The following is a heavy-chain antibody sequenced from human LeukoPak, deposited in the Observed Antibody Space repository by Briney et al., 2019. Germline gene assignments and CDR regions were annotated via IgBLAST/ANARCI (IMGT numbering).Heavy chain of an antibody. J-gene: IGHJ3*02. CDR1: GYTFTGYY. D-gene: IGHD6-13*01. CDR2: INPNSGGT. CDR3: ARDPGIAIGAFDI. Sequence: ASVKVSCNASGYTFTGYYMHWVRQAPGQGLEWVGWINPNSGGTNYAQKFQGWVTMTRDTSISTAYMELSRLRSDDTAVYYCARDPGIAIGAFDIWGQGTMVTVSS. V-gene: IGHV1-2*04.